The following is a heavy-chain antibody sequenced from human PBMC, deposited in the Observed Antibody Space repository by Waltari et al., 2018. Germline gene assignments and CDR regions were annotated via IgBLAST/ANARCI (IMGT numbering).Heavy chain of an antibody. CDR2: IIPIFGTA. Sequence: QVQLVQSGAEVKKPGSSVKVSCKASGGTFSSYAISWVRQAPGQGLEWMGGIIPIFGTANYAQKFQGRVTITADESTSTAYMELSSLRSEDTAVYYCARGEQDVDLLPGRVHYYYMDVWGKGTTVTISS. CDR3: ARGEQDVDLLPGRVHYYYMDV. D-gene: IGHD2-15*01. V-gene: IGHV1-69*12. J-gene: IGHJ6*03. CDR1: GGTFSSYA.